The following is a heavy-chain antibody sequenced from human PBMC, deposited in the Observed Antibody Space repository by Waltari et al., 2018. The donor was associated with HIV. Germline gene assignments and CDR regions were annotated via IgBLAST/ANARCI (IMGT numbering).Heavy chain of an antibody. CDR1: GFTVSNNS. D-gene: IGHD3-3*01. Sequence: EVQLVESGGGLVQPGGSLRLSCAASGFTVSNNSMNWVRQAPGKGLEWVSIIYSGGNTYFADSVKGRFTISRDNSKNTLYLQMNGLRAEDTAVYYCAKTKLRHGGGYHGMDVWGQGTTVTVSS. J-gene: IGHJ6*02. CDR2: IYSGGNT. CDR3: AKTKLRHGGGYHGMDV. V-gene: IGHV3-66*01.